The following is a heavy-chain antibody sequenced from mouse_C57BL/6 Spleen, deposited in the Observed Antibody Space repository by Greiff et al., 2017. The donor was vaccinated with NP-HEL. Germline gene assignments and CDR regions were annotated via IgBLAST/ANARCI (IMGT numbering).Heavy chain of an antibody. V-gene: IGHV5-9-1*02. CDR3: TRAPYYYGSSRYWYFDV. CDR2: ISSGGDYI. CDR1: GFTFSSYA. J-gene: IGHJ1*03. D-gene: IGHD1-1*01. Sequence: EVQGVESGEGLVKPGGSLKLSCAASGFTFSSYAMSWVRQTPEKRLAWVAYISSGGDYIYYAATVKGRFPISRDNARNTLYLQMSILKSEDTAMYYCTRAPYYYGSSRYWYFDVWGTGTTVTVSS.